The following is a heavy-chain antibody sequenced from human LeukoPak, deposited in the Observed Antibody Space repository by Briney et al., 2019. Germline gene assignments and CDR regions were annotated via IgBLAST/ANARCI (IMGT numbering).Heavy chain of an antibody. D-gene: IGHD5-24*01. V-gene: IGHV4-39*01. CDR1: VGSISSSSYC. J-gene: IGHJ4*02. CDR2: IYYSGST. CDR3: ARQHNDGYKSKSHFVY. Sequence: PSETLSLTCTVSVGSISSSSYCWGWIRQPPWKGLEWIGSIYYSGSTYYNPSLKSRVTISVDTSKNQLSLKLSYVTAAATAVYYCARQHNDGYKSKSHFVYWGQGTLVTVSS.